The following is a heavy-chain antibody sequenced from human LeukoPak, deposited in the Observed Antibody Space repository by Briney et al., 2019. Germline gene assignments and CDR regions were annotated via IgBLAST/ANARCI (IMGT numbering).Heavy chain of an antibody. D-gene: IGHD3-22*01. V-gene: IGHV3-7*01. CDR3: AREQRYYYDSSGYYYRGFPLPYYFDY. Sequence: GGSLRLSCAASGFTFSSYWMSWVRQAPGKGLEWVANIKQDGSEKYYVDSVKGRFTISRDSAKNSLYLQMNSLRAEDTAVYYCAREQRYYYDSSGYYYRGFPLPYYFDYWGQGTLVTVSS. CDR2: IKQDGSEK. CDR1: GFTFSSYW. J-gene: IGHJ4*02.